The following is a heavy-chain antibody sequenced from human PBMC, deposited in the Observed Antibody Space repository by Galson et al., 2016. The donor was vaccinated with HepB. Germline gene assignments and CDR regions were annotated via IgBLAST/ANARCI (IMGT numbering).Heavy chain of an antibody. Sequence: SVKVSCKASGYTYTDYYVHWVRQAPGLGLEWMGRINSNSGEANCAQRFQGRFTMTRDTSINTTYMEMSRLRSDDTAIYYCGRGDVVVVPAEYNWFDPWGQGTLVTVSS. CDR1: GYTYTDYY. V-gene: IGHV1-2*06. CDR2: INSNSGEA. J-gene: IGHJ5*02. CDR3: GRGDVVVVPAEYNWFDP. D-gene: IGHD2-2*01.